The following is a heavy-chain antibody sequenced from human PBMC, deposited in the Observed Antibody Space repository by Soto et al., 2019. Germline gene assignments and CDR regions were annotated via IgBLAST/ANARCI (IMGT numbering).Heavy chain of an antibody. CDR3: AKVVGDGNDYYDF. J-gene: IGHJ4*02. D-gene: IGHD3-22*01. CDR2: ISYDGSNK. Sequence: GGSLILSCAASGFTFSSYGMHWVRQAPGKGLEWVAVISYDGSNKYYADSVKGRFTISRDNSKNTLYLQMDSLGAEDTAIYYCAKVVGDGNDYYDFWGQGTLVTVSS. CDR1: GFTFSSYG. V-gene: IGHV3-30*18.